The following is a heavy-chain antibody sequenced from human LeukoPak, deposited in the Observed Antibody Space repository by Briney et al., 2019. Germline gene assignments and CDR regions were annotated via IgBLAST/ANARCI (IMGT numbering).Heavy chain of an antibody. CDR2: VDPEDGET. J-gene: IGHJ4*02. CDR1: GYTFTDYY. Sequence: ASVKVSCKVSGYTFTDYYMHWVQQAPGKGLEWMGLVDPEDGETIYAEKFQDRVTITADTSTDTAYMELSSLRSEDTAVYYCATGLGYCSSTSCPDYWGQGTLVTVSS. D-gene: IGHD2-2*01. V-gene: IGHV1-69-2*01. CDR3: ATGLGYCSSTSCPDY.